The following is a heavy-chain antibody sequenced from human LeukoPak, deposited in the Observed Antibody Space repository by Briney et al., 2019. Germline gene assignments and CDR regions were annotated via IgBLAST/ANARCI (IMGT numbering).Heavy chain of an antibody. D-gene: IGHD6-25*01. CDR2: FDPEDGET. CDR1: GYTLTELS. Sequence: ASVKVSCKVSGYTLTELSMHWVRQAPGKGLEWMGGFDPEDGETIYAQKFQGRVTMTEDTSTDTAYMELRSLRSDDTAVYYCARDFAATALPEYFQHWGQGTLVTVSS. CDR3: ARDFAATALPEYFQH. J-gene: IGHJ1*01. V-gene: IGHV1-24*01.